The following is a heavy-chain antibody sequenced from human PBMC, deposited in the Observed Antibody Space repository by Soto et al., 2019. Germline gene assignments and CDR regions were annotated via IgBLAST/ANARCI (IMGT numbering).Heavy chain of an antibody. Sequence: GGSLRLSCAASGFTFSSYTMSWVRQAPGKGLEWVSGISATGGSTYYADSVKGRFTFSRDNPKNTLYLQMNSLRAEDTAVYYCAKGFIRDCGGDCTVDTWGQGTLVTRLL. J-gene: IGHJ5*02. V-gene: IGHV3-23*01. CDR2: ISATGGST. D-gene: IGHD2-21*02. CDR3: AKGFIRDCGGDCTVDT. CDR1: GFTFSSYT.